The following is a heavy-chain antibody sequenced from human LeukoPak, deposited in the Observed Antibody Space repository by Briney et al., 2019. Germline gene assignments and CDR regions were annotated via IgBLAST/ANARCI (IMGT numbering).Heavy chain of an antibody. J-gene: IGHJ4*02. CDR1: GGSINGYS. CDR3: ARLGGNWNSPGRDY. Sequence: SETLSLTCSVSGGSINGYSWTWLRQPPGMRLEWVGHISYTGTTNYNPSLTTRVAISVDTSKNQFSLKLTSVPAADTAMYFCARLGGNWNSPGRDYWGQGTLVTVSS. CDR2: ISYTGTT. D-gene: IGHD3-10*01. V-gene: IGHV4-59*08.